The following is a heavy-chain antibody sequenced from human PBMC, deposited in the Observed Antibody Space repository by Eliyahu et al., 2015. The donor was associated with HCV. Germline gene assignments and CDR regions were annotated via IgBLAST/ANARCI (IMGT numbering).Heavy chain of an antibody. J-gene: IGHJ3*02. V-gene: IGHV3-53*01. CDR1: GFTVSXNY. CDR3: ARDLYYYDSSGNDAFDI. CDR2: IYSGGST. Sequence: EVQLVESGGGLIQPGGSLRLSCAASGFTVSXNYMXWVRQAPGKGLEWVSVIYSGGSTYYADSVKGRFTISRDNSKNTLYLQMNSLRAEDTAVYYCARDLYYYDSSGNDAFDIWGQGTMVTVSS. D-gene: IGHD3-22*01.